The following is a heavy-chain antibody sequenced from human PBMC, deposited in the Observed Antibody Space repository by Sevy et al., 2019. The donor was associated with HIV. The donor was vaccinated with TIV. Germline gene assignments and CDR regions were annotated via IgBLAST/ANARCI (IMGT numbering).Heavy chain of an antibody. J-gene: IGHJ4*02. CDR2: VYSSGST. Sequence: SEILSLTCTVSGGSISGYYWSWIRQPPGKGLDWIGYVYSSGSTSYNPSLKTRVTISVDTSKNQFSLKLSSVTAEDTAIYYCASGRFCGRFEYYFDYWGQGTVVTVSS. V-gene: IGHV4-59*13. CDR3: ASGRFCGRFEYYFDY. CDR1: GGSISGYY. D-gene: IGHD1-26*01.